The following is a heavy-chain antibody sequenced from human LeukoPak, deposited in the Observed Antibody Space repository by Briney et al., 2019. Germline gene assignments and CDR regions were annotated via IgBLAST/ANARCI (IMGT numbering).Heavy chain of an antibody. CDR3: ARGRGGYDFWSGYYLEHYYYGMDV. CDR2: MNPNSGNT. J-gene: IGHJ6*02. CDR1: GYTFTSYD. D-gene: IGHD3-3*01. V-gene: IGHV1-8*01. Sequence: ASVKVSCKASGYTFTSYDINWVRQATGQGLEWMGWMNPNSGNTGYAQKFQGRVTMTRNTSISTAYMELSSLRSEDTAVYYCARGRGGYDFWSGYYLEHYYYGMDVWGQGTTVTVSS.